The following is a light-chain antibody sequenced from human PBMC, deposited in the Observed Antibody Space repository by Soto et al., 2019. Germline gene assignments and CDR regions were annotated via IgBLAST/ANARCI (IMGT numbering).Light chain of an antibody. V-gene: IGKV3-20*01. CDR1: QSVSNNY. CDR2: GAS. J-gene: IGKJ1*01. CDR3: QQYGSLSWT. Sequence: EIVLTQSPGTLSLSPGERSTLSFRSSQSVSNNYLAWYQQKPGQAPRIIIFGASGRATGIPDRFSGSGSGTDFTLTISRLEPEDFAVYYCQQYGSLSWTFGQGTKVDIK.